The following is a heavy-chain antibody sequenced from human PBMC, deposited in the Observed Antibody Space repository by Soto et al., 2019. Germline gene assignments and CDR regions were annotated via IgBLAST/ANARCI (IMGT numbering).Heavy chain of an antibody. Sequence: EVQLVESGGGFVEPGGSLRLSCVASGFSFSTTWMSWVRQVPGKGLEWVGRIKSKVDGGKTDYAAPVKGRFTISRDDSKDMLYLQMNSLKTEDTGVYYCTSDPPGPGSCCLFDPWGQGTLVTVTS. V-gene: IGHV3-15*07. CDR2: IKSKVDGGKT. CDR3: TSDPPGPGSCCLFDP. D-gene: IGHD6-19*01. CDR1: GFSFSTTW. J-gene: IGHJ5*02.